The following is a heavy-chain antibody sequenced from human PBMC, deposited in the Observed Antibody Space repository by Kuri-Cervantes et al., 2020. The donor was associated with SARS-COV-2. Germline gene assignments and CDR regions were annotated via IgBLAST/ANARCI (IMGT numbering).Heavy chain of an antibody. Sequence: GGSLRLSCAASGFTFSSYAMHWVRQAPGKGLEWVAVISYDGSNKCYADSVKGRFTISRDNSKNTLYLQMNSLRAEDTAVYYCAREFCFRSGGSCPLIFDYWGQGTLVTVSS. CDR1: GFTFSSYA. CDR2: ISYDGSNK. D-gene: IGHD2-15*01. J-gene: IGHJ4*02. CDR3: AREFCFRSGGSCPLIFDY. V-gene: IGHV3-30-3*01.